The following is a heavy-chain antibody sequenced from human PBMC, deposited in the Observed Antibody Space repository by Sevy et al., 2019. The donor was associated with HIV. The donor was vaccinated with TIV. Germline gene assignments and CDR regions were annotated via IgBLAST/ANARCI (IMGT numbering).Heavy chain of an antibody. D-gene: IGHD3-22*01. J-gene: IGHJ4*02. CDR2: IHPSGST. CDR1: GASFRDYY. CDR3: ARGQDSSKIAY. Sequence: SETLSLTCAVYGASFRDYYWSWIRQPPGKGLEWIGEIHPSGSTKYNPSLKSRVTISVDTSKNQFSLKLNSVTAADTAVYYCARGQDSSKIAYWSQRTLVTVSS. V-gene: IGHV4-34*01.